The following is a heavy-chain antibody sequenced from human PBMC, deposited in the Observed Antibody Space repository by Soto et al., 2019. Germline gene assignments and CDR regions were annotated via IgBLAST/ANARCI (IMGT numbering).Heavy chain of an antibody. CDR2: IYSGDTT. J-gene: IGHJ6*02. CDR1: GFTVSSNY. D-gene: IGHD3-3*01. Sequence: PGGSLRLSCAASGFTVSSNYMSWVRQAPGKGLEWVSVIYSGDTTYYADSVKGRFTISRDHSKNTLYLQMNSLRAEDTAVYYCARGYDFWSGYYYPYGMDVWGQGTKVTVSS. CDR3: ARGYDFWSGYYYPYGMDV. V-gene: IGHV3-53*01.